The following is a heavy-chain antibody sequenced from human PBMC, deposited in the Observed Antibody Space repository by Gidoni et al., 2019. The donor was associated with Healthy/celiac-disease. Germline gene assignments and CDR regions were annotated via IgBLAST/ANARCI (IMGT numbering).Heavy chain of an antibody. J-gene: IGHJ4*02. CDR2: ISGSGGST. Sequence: EVQQLESGGGLVQPGWSLRLSCAASGFPFSSCAMSWVRQAPGKGLEWVAAISGSGGSTYYADAVKGRFTISRDNSKNTLYLQMNSLRAEDTAVYYCAKATQGYSSGYSSPGAYWGQGTLVTVSA. V-gene: IGHV3-23*01. CDR3: AKATQGYSSGYSSPGAY. D-gene: IGHD3-22*01. CDR1: GFPFSSCA.